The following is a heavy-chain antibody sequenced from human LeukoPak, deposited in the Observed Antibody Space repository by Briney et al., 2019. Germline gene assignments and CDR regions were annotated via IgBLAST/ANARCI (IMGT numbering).Heavy chain of an antibody. D-gene: IGHD2-15*01. Sequence: GGSLRLSCAASGFTFSSYAMSWVRQAPGKGLEWVSAISGSGGSTYYADSVKGRFTISRDNAKNSLYLQMNSLRAEDTAVYYCARVHYSYYFDYWGQGTLVTVSS. CDR3: ARVHYSYYFDY. CDR2: ISGSGGST. J-gene: IGHJ4*02. V-gene: IGHV3-23*01. CDR1: GFTFSSYA.